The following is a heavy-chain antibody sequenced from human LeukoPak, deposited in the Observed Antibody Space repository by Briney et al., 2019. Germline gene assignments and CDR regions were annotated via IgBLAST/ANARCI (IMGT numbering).Heavy chain of an antibody. V-gene: IGHV3-43D*03. CDR2: ISWDGGST. CDR3: AKGGSGWISPLDY. J-gene: IGHJ4*02. CDR1: GFTFDDYA. D-gene: IGHD6-19*01. Sequence: GGSLRLSCAASGFTFDDYAMHWVRQAPGKGLEWVSLISWDGGSTYYADSVKGRFTISRDNSKNSLYLQMNSLRAEDTALYYCAKGGSGWISPLDYWGRGTLVTVSS.